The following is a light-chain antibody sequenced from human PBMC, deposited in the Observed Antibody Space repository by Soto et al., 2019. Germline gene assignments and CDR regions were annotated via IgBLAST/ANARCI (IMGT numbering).Light chain of an antibody. Sequence: QSALTQPASVSGSPGQSITISCTGTSSDVGSDNLVSWYQQHPGKAPKLMIYEGTRRPSGVSNRFSGSKSGNTASLTISGLQAEDEADYYCRSYAPSTTLKVFGGGTKVTVL. CDR1: SSDVGSDNL. CDR3: RSYAPSTTLKV. V-gene: IGLV2-23*01. CDR2: EGT. J-gene: IGLJ3*02.